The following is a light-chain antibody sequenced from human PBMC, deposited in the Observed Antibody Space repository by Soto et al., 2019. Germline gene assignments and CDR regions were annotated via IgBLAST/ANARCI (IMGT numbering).Light chain of an antibody. CDR1: QDISRS. CDR3: HQYKRYSPYT. J-gene: IGKJ2*01. V-gene: IGKV1-5*03. Sequence: DIQMTQSPSTLSASVGDRVTVTCRASQDISRSLAWYQQKPGQAPKLLMYQASNLEREVPSRFSGRGSGTEFTLTISSLQPDDFATYYCHQYKRYSPYTFGQGTKLEI. CDR2: QAS.